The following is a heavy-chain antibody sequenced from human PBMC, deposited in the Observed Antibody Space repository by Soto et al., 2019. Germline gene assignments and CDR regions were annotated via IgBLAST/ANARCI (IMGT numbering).Heavy chain of an antibody. J-gene: IGHJ4*02. V-gene: IGHV1-69*13. CDR2: IIPIFGTA. CDR3: ARAIWRDIVATTGRVKILPGYFDH. CDR1: GGTFSSYA. Sequence: GXSVKVSCHASGGTFSSYAIRLVRQAPGQGLECMGGIIPIFGTANYAQKFQGRVTITADESTSTAYMELSSLRSEDTAVYYCARAIWRDIVATTGRVKILPGYFDHWGQGTLVTVSS. D-gene: IGHD5-12*01.